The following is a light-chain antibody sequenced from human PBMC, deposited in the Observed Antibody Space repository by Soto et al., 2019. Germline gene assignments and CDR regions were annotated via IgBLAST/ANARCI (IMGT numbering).Light chain of an antibody. J-gene: IGLJ1*01. CDR2: GVS. V-gene: IGLV2-14*03. Sequence: QSALTQPASVSGSPGQSITISCTGTSSDVGVYKYVSWYQQHPGKVPKLIIYGVSNRPSWVSNRFSGSKSGNTAFLTISGLPPEDEADYYCSSFTGTTTLDVFGTGTQLTVL. CDR3: SSFTGTTTLDV. CDR1: SSDVGVYKY.